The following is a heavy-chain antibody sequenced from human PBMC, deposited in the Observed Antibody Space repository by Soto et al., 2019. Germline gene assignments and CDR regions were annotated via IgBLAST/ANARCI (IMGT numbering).Heavy chain of an antibody. V-gene: IGHV3-15*01. J-gene: IGHJ5*02. Sequence: EEQLVESGGGLVEPGGSLRLSCAASGFTVSDAWMSWFRQAPGKGLEWVGRIRSKASGGTTDYAPPAKDRFIISRDDSKNTLSLQMNSLKTEDTAIYYCTTDHFSWGQGILVTVSS. CDR1: GFTVSDAW. CDR2: IRSKASGGTT. CDR3: TTDHFS.